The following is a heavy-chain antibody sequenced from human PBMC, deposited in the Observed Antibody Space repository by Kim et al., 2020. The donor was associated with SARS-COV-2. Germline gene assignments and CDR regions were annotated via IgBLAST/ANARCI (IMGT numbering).Heavy chain of an antibody. V-gene: IGHV3-73*01. CDR1: GFTFSGSA. J-gene: IGHJ5*02. D-gene: IGHD6-19*01. CDR3: TRQPPSGWYNWFDP. CDR2: IRSKANSYAT. Sequence: GGSLRLSCAASGFTFSGSAMHWVRQASGKGLEWVGRIRSKANSYATAYAASVKGRFTISRDDSKNTAYLQMNSLKTEDTAVYYCTRQPPSGWYNWFDPWGQGTLVTVSS.